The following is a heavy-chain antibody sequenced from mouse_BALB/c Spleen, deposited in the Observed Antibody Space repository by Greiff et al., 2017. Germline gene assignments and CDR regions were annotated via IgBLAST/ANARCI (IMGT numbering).Heavy chain of an antibody. J-gene: IGHJ4*01. V-gene: IGHV1S81*02. CDR1: GYTFTSYY. D-gene: IGHD2-1*01. Sequence: QVQLKESGAELVKPGASVKLSCKASGYTFTSYYMYWVKQRPGQGLEWIGEINPSNGGTNFNEKFKSKATLTVDKSSSTAYMQLSSLTSEDSAVYYCTRRVDGNDYAMDYWGQGTSVTVSS. CDR3: TRRVDGNDYAMDY. CDR2: INPSNGGT.